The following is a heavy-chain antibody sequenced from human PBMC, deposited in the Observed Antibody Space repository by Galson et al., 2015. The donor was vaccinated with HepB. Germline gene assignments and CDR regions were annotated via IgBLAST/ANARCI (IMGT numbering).Heavy chain of an antibody. D-gene: IGHD2-15*01. Sequence: SLRLSCAASGFTFSNYDMNWVRQAPGKGLEWVSGVSRSGGTTDYADAVKGRFTISRDNSKNTVFLQMNSLRAEDTAVYYCAKGGSGCDGVTCYTWFFDGWGQGTLVTVSS. CDR1: GFTFSNYD. CDR2: VSRSGGTT. CDR3: AKGGSGCDGVTCYTWFFDG. V-gene: IGHV3-23*01. J-gene: IGHJ4*02.